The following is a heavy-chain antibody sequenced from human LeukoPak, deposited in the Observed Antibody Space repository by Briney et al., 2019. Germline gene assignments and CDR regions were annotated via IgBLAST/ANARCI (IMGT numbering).Heavy chain of an antibody. CDR3: ARDESGPAY. V-gene: IGHV3-7*01. Sequence: GGSLRLSCAASGFTFSNYWMTWVRQAPGKGLEWVANIKEDGSEKYYVDSVKGRFTISRDNAKSSLYLQMNSLRAEDTALYYCARDESGPAYWGQGTLVTVSS. CDR2: IKEDGSEK. D-gene: IGHD3-3*01. CDR1: GFTFSNYW. J-gene: IGHJ4*02.